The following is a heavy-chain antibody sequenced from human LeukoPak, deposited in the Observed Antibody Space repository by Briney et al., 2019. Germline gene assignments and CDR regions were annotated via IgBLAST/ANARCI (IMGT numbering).Heavy chain of an antibody. CDR2: INHSGST. V-gene: IGHV4-34*01. D-gene: IGHD6-19*01. Sequence: SETLSLTCAVYGGSFSGYYWSWIRQPPGKGLEWIGEINHSGSTNYNPSLKSRVTISVDTSKNQFSLKLSSVTAADTAVYYCARAGYSSGWYYFDYWGQGTLVTVSS. CDR3: ARAGYSSGWYYFDY. CDR1: GGSFSGYY. J-gene: IGHJ4*02.